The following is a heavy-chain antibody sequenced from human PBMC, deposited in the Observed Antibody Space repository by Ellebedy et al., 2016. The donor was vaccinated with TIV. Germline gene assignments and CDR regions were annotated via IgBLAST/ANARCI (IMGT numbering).Heavy chain of an antibody. CDR3: ATDLFRSYFDWLLPSTGFDP. Sequence: AASVKVSCKVSGYTLTELSMHWARQAPGKGLEWMGGFDPEDGETIYAQKFQGRVTMTEDTSTDTAYMELSSLRSEDTAVYYCATDLFRSYFDWLLPSTGFDPWGQGTLVTVSS. CDR1: GYTLTELS. J-gene: IGHJ5*02. V-gene: IGHV1-24*01. CDR2: FDPEDGET. D-gene: IGHD3-9*01.